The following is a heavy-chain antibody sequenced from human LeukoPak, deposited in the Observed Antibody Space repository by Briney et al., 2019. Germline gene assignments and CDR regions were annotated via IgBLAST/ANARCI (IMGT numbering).Heavy chain of an antibody. CDR2: IYYSGST. CDR1: GGSISSSSYY. Sequence: PSETLSLTCTVSGGSISSSSYYWGWIRQPPGKGLEWIGSIYYSGSTYYNPSLKSRVTISVDTSKNQFSLKLSSVTAADTAVYYCARQYLYSRDFDYWGQGTLVTVSS. J-gene: IGHJ4*02. V-gene: IGHV4-39*07. CDR3: ARQYLYSRDFDY. D-gene: IGHD6-13*01.